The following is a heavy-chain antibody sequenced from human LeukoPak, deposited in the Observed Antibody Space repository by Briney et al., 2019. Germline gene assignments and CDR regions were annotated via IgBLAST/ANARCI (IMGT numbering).Heavy chain of an antibody. Sequence: SVKVSCKASGGTFSSYAISWVRQAPGQGLEWMGRIIPILGIANYAQKFQGRVTITADKSTSTAYMYLSSLRSEDTAVYYCARGRGLGESCPQWGRGTLVTVSS. V-gene: IGHV1-69*04. J-gene: IGHJ4*02. CDR1: GGTFSSYA. D-gene: IGHD2-15*01. CDR2: IIPILGIA. CDR3: ARGRGLGESCPQ.